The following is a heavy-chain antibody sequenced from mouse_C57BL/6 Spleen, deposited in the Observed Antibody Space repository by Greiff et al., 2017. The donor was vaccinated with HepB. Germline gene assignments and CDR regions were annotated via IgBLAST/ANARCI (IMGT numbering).Heavy chain of an antibody. CDR3: ARYYYGSSYDY. V-gene: IGHV1-26*01. D-gene: IGHD1-1*01. CDR2: INPNNGGT. CDR1: GYTFTDYY. J-gene: IGHJ2*01. Sequence: EVQLQQSGPELVKPGASVKISCKASGYTFTDYYMNWVKQSHGKSLEWIGDINPNNGGTSYNQKFKGKATLTVDKPSSTAYMELRSLTSEDSAVYYCARYYYGSSYDYWGQGTTLTVSS.